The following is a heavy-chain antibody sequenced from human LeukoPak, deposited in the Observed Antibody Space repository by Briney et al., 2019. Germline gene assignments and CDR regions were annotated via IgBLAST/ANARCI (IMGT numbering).Heavy chain of an antibody. CDR2: ISAYNGNT. J-gene: IGHJ6*03. CDR1: GYTFTSYG. D-gene: IGHD2-2*01. V-gene: IGHV1-18*01. CDR3: ARVGYCSSTSCHKDYYYYYYMDV. Sequence: GASVKVSCKASGYTFTSYGISWVRQAPGQGLEWMGWISAYNGNTNYAQKLQGRATMTTDTSTSTAYMELRSLRSDDTAVYYCARVGYCSSTSCHKDYYYYYYMDVWGKGTTVTVSS.